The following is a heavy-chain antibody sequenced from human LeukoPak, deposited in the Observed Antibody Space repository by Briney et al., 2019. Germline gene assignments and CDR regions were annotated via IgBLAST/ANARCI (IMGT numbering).Heavy chain of an antibody. J-gene: IGHJ4*02. CDR2: ISYDGSNK. CDR1: GFTFSSYG. V-gene: IGHV3-30*03. D-gene: IGHD3-22*01. Sequence: GGSLRLSCAASGFTFSSYGMHWLRQAPGKGLDWVAVISYDGSNKYYAESVKGRFTISRDNSKNTLYLKMNSLRAEDTAVYYCASPDYYDSSSFDYWGQGTLVTVSS. CDR3: ASPDYYDSSSFDY.